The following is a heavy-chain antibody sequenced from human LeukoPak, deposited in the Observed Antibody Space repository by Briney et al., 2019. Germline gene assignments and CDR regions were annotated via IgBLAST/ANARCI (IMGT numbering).Heavy chain of an antibody. CDR1: GFTFDDYA. J-gene: IGHJ6*03. D-gene: IGHD3-22*01. CDR3: AREHYYDSSGYYYYYYYYMDV. Sequence: GGSLRLSCAASGFTFDDYAMHWVRQAPGKGLEWVSGINWNGGSTGYADSVKGRFTISRDNAKNSLYLQMNSLRAEDTVLYYCAREHYYDSSGYYYYYYYYMDVWGKGTTVTISS. CDR2: INWNGGST. V-gene: IGHV3-20*04.